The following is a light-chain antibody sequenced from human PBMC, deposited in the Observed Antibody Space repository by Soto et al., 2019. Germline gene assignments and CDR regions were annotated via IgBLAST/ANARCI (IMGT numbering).Light chain of an antibody. CDR2: EVS. V-gene: IGLV2-14*01. Sequence: QSALTQPASVSGSPGQSITISCTGTSSDVGGYNYVSWYQQHPGKAPKLMIYEVSNRPSWVSNRFSGSKSGNTASLTISGLQAEYEADYYCSSYTVFGGGTKLTVL. J-gene: IGLJ2*01. CDR3: SSYTV. CDR1: SSDVGGYNY.